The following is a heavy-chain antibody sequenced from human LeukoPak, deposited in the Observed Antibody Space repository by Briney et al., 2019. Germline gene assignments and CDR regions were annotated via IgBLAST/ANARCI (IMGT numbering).Heavy chain of an antibody. D-gene: IGHD3-10*01. J-gene: IGHJ4*02. CDR1: GGSISSGDYY. V-gene: IGHV4-30-4*01. CDR3: ARAEAPLWFGEFQGGYFDY. CDR2: IYYSGST. Sequence: SQTLSLTCTVSGGSISSGDYYWSWIRQPPGKGLEWIGYIYYSGSTYYNPSLKSRVTISVDTSKNQFSLKLSSVTAADTAVYYCARAEAPLWFGEFQGGYFDYWGQGTLVTVPS.